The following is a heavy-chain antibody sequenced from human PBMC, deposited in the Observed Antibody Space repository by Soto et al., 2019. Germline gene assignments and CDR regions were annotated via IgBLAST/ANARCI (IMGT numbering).Heavy chain of an antibody. V-gene: IGHV1-18*04. D-gene: IGHD2-2*02. CDR3: AREWFVVVPAAILSGWYYFDY. CDR1: GYTFTSYG. CDR2: ISAYNGNT. J-gene: IGHJ4*02. Sequence: GASVKVSCKASGYTFTSYGISWVRQAPGQGLEWMGWISAYNGNTNYAQKLQGRVTMTTDTSTSTAYMELRSLRSDDTAVYYCAREWFVVVPAAILSGWYYFDYWGQGTLVTVSS.